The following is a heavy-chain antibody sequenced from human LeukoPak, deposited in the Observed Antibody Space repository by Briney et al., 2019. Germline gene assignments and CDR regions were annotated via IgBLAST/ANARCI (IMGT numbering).Heavy chain of an antibody. Sequence: ASVKVSCKASGYTFTSYGISWVRQAPGQGLEWMGWISAYNGITNYAQKLQGRVTITTDESTSTAYMELSSLRSEDTAVYYCARDRIVVVPAAAPYYYYYMDVWGKGTTVTVSS. CDR2: ISAYNGIT. D-gene: IGHD2-2*01. J-gene: IGHJ6*03. CDR1: GYTFTSYG. CDR3: ARDRIVVVPAAAPYYYYYMDV. V-gene: IGHV1-18*01.